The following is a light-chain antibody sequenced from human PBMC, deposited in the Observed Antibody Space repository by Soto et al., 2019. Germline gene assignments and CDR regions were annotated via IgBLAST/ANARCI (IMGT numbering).Light chain of an antibody. CDR1: QSVSSSY. Sequence: EIVLTQSPCTLSLSPGERATLSCRASQSVSSSYLAWYQQKPGQAPRLLIYGASSRATGIPDRFSGSGSGTDFTLTISRLEPEDFAVYYCQQFDTSRLTFGGGTKVEIK. V-gene: IGKV3-20*01. J-gene: IGKJ4*01. CDR3: QQFDTSRLT. CDR2: GAS.